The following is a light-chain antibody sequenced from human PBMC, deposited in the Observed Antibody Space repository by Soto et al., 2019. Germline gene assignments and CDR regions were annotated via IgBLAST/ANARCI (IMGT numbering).Light chain of an antibody. Sequence: IHMSQSPSTLSSSVGDRLTITCRAGRDTNYCLAWYQQKAGRAPKLLIYGASTLASGVPSRFSGSGSGTEFTLTISSLQPDDSATYFCQRYNDKFGQGTKVDI. CDR3: QRYNDK. CDR1: RDTNYC. V-gene: IGKV1-5*01. CDR2: GAS. J-gene: IGKJ1*01.